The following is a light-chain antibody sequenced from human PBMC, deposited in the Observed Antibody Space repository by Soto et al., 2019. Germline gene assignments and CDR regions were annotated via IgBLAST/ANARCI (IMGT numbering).Light chain of an antibody. V-gene: IGKV3-15*01. CDR3: QQYNNWPRT. CDR1: QSVSSN. CDR2: GAS. J-gene: IGKJ1*01. Sequence: VVTQSAATLSLSPEEGATLSCRASQSVSSNLAWYQQKPGQAPRLLIYGASTRATGIPARFSGSGSGTEFTLTISSLQSEDFAVYYCQQYNNWPRTFCQGTKVDI.